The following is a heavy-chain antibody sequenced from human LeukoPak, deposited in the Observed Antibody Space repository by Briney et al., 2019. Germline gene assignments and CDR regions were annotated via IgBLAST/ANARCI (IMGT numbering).Heavy chain of an antibody. J-gene: IGHJ4*02. CDR3: ARENYDILTGYPHFDY. Sequence: SETLSLTCTVSGGSISSYYCSWIRQPAGKGLEWIGRIYTSGSTNYNPSLKSQVTMSVDTSKNQFSLKLSSVTAADTAVYYCARENYDILTGYPHFDYWGQGNLVTVSS. D-gene: IGHD3-9*01. CDR2: IYTSGST. V-gene: IGHV4-4*07. CDR1: GGSISSYY.